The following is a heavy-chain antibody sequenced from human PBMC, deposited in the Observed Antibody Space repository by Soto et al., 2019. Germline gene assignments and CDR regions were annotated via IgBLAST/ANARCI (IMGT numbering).Heavy chain of an antibody. Sequence: PSETLSLTCTVSGGSISSGDYYWSWIRQPPGKGLEWIGYIYYSGSTYYNPSLKSRVTISVGTSKNQFSLKLSSVTAADTAVYYCASRSRRLYYYGMDVWGQGTTVTVSS. CDR2: IYYSGST. V-gene: IGHV4-30-4*01. CDR1: GGSISSGDYY. CDR3: ASRSRRLYYYGMDV. D-gene: IGHD6-25*01. J-gene: IGHJ6*02.